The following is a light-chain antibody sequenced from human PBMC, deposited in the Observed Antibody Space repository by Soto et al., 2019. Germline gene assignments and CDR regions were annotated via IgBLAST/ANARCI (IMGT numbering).Light chain of an antibody. J-gene: IGLJ2*01. Sequence: QAVVSQEPSLTVSPGGTVTLTCASSTGVDTSGHSANWLQQKPGQAPRALIYSTNTKHSWTPARFSGSLLGGKAALTVSGVQPEDEADYYCLLSYGGVVIFGGGTKLTVL. CDR2: STN. CDR1: TGVDTSGHS. CDR3: LLSYGGVVI. V-gene: IGLV7-43*01.